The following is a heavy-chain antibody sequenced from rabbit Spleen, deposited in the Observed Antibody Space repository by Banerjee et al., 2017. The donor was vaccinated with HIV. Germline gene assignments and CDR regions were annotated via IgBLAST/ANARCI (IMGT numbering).Heavy chain of an antibody. CDR1: GFSFSSSYY. J-gene: IGHJ6*01. CDR3: ARDAGTSFSTYGMDL. D-gene: IGHD8-1*01. CDR2: IYAGSSGST. V-gene: IGHV1S40*01. Sequence: QSLEESGGGLVQPEGSLTLTCTASGFSFSSSYYMCWVRQAPGKGLEWIGCIYAGSSGSTYYASWAKGRFTISKTSSTTVTLQMTSLTVADTATYFCARDAGTSFSTYGMDLWGPGTLVTVS.